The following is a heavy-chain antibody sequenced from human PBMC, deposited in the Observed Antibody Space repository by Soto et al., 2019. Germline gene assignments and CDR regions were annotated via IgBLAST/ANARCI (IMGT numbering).Heavy chain of an antibody. D-gene: IGHD2-21*01. J-gene: IGHJ6*02. CDR1: GFTFSSYA. V-gene: IGHV3-64*01. CDR2: ITSNGGNT. CDR3: AGRIPFGYGMDV. Sequence: EVQLVESGGGLVQPGGSLRLSCAASGFTFSSYAMHWVRQAPGKGLEYVSAITSNGGNTDYASSVKGRFTISRDNSKNTLYLQMGILRAEDMAVYYCAGRIPFGYGMDVWGQGTTVTVSS.